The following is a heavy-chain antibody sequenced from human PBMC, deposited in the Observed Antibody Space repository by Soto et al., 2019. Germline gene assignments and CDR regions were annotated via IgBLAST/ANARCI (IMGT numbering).Heavy chain of an antibody. J-gene: IGHJ3*01. D-gene: IGHD3-16*01. Sequence: SQTLSLTCAIFGDSVSSNTAAWNWIRQFPTRGLEWLGRTYYRSKWYNDYAVSVKSRITINPDTSKNQFSLHLNSVTPEDTTVYYCAGVSHDRHPSWGQGTMVTVSS. CDR3: AGVSHDRHPS. V-gene: IGHV6-1*01. CDR2: TYYRSKWYN. CDR1: GDSVSSNTAA.